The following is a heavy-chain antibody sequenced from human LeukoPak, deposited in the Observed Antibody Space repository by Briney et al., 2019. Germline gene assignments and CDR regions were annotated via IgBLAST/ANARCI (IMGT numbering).Heavy chain of an antibody. D-gene: IGHD3-10*01. J-gene: IGHJ4*02. V-gene: IGHV1-18*01. CDR3: ARGGLLWFGESIDY. CDR2: ISSNNGNT. Sequence: ASVKVSCKASGYTFTSYGISWVRQAPGQGLEWMGWISSNNGNTNYAQKLQGRVTMTTDTSTSTAYMEPRSLRSDDTAVYYCARGGLLWFGESIDYWGQGSLVSVSS. CDR1: GYTFTSYG.